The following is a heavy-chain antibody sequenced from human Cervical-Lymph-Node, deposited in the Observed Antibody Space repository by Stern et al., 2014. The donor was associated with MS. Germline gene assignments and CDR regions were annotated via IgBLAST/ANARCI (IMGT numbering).Heavy chain of an antibody. CDR2: IFPGYSDT. V-gene: IGHV5-51*01. CDR3: ARDYGDYAFDY. J-gene: IGHJ4*02. CDR1: GYSFTANW. Sequence: EVQLVESGAEVKKPGESLKISCKGSGYSFTANWNAWVRQMTGKGLEWMCIIFPGYSDTRYSPSFQGQVTISADKSISTAYLQWISLKASDTAMYYCARDYGDYAFDYWGQGTLVTVSS. D-gene: IGHD4-17*01.